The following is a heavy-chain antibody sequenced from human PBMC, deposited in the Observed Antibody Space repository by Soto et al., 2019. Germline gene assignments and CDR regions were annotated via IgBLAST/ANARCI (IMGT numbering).Heavy chain of an antibody. CDR3: ARDTFYCSSTSCSNWFDP. J-gene: IGHJ5*02. CDR1: GYTFTSYG. V-gene: IGHV1-18*01. Sequence: EASVKVSCKASGYTFTSYGISWVRQAPGQGLEWMGWISAYNGNTNYAQKLQGRVTMTTDTSTSTAYMELRSLRSDDTAVYYCARDTFYCSSTSCSNWFDPWGQGTLVTVSS. D-gene: IGHD2-2*01. CDR2: ISAYNGNT.